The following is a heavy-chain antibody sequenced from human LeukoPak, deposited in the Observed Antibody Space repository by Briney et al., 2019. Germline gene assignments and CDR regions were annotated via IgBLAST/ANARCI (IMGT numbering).Heavy chain of an antibody. Sequence: KPSEILSLTCAVYGGSFSGYDWSWIRRPPGKGLEWIGEINHSGSTNYNPSLKSRVTISVDTSKNQFSLKLSSVTAADTAVYYCARGDRPGYDYWGQGTLVTVSS. D-gene: IGHD1-14*01. CDR2: INHSGST. CDR3: ARGDRPGYDY. J-gene: IGHJ4*02. V-gene: IGHV4-34*01. CDR1: GGSFSGYD.